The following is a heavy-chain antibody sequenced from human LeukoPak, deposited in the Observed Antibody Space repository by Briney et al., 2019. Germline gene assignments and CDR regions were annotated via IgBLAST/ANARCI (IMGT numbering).Heavy chain of an antibody. Sequence: SGTLSLTCAVSGGSISSSNWWSWVRQPPGKGLEWIGEIYHSGSTNYNPSLKSRVTISVDTSKNQFSLKLSSVTAADTAVYYCARDVFGDHGDYWGQGTLVTVSS. CDR1: GGSISSSNW. D-gene: IGHD4-17*01. J-gene: IGHJ4*02. CDR2: IYHSGST. CDR3: ARDVFGDHGDY. V-gene: IGHV4-4*02.